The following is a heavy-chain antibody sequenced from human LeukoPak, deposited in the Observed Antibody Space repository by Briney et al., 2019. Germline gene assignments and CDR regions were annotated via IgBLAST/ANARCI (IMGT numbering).Heavy chain of an antibody. V-gene: IGHV4-34*01. CDR1: GGSFSGYY. CDR3: ARSAPYDYVWGSYRHYFDY. Sequence: PSETLSLTCAVYGGSFSGYYWSWIRQPPGKGLEWIGEINHSGSTNYNPSLKSRVTISVDTSKNQFSLKLSSVTAADTAVYYCARSAPYDYVWGSYRHYFDYWGQGTLVTVSS. CDR2: INHSGST. J-gene: IGHJ4*02. D-gene: IGHD3-16*02.